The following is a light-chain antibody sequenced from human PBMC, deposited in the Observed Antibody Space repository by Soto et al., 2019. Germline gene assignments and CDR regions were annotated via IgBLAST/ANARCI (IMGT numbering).Light chain of an antibody. CDR2: WAS. Sequence: DIVMTQSPDSLAVSLGERATINCKSSQSVLYSPHNKNYLAWYQQKPGQPPKLLIYWASTRESGVPDRFSGSGYGTDFTLTISSLQAEDVAVYYCQQYYSAPQTFGQGTRLEIK. CDR3: QQYYSAPQT. V-gene: IGKV4-1*01. J-gene: IGKJ2*01. CDR1: QSVLYSPHNKNY.